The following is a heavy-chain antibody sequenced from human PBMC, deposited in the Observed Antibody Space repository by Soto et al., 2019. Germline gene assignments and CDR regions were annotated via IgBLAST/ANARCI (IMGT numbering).Heavy chain of an antibody. Sequence: QVQLVQSGAEVKKPGSSVKVSCKAAGGTFSSYAISWVRQATGQGLEWMGGIIPIFGTANYAQKFQGRVTITADESTSTAYIELSSLRSEDTAVYYCARWGDIVVVPDAITHYYYYGMDVWCQGPTVTASS. D-gene: IGHD2-2*01. CDR3: ARWGDIVVVPDAITHYYYYGMDV. V-gene: IGHV1-69*01. CDR2: IIPIFGTA. CDR1: GGTFSSYA. J-gene: IGHJ6*02.